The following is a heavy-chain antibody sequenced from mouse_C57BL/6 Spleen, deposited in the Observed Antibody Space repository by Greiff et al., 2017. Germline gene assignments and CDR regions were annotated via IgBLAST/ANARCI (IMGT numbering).Heavy chain of an antibody. V-gene: IGHV1-78*01. CDR2: IYPRDGST. Sequence: VKLMESDAELVKPGASVKISCKVSGYTFTDHTIHWMKQRPEQGLEWIGYIYPRDGSTKYNEKFKGKATLTADKSSSTAYMQLNSLTSEDSAVYFCAREARPLRPEFAYWGQGTLVTVSA. D-gene: IGHD1-1*01. CDR3: AREARPLRPEFAY. CDR1: GYTFTDHT. J-gene: IGHJ3*01.